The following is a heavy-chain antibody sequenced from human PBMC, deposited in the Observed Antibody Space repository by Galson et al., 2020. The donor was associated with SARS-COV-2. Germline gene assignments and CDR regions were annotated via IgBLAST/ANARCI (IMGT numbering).Heavy chain of an antibody. Sequence: GGSLRLSCAASGFTFSSYAMNWVRQAPGKGLEYVSAISSDGGSTYYAKSVKSRFTISRDNSKNTLYLQMGSLRAEDMAVYYCARAQGGYYTIYYGMDVWGQGTTVTVSS. CDR3: ARAQGGYYTIYYGMDV. D-gene: IGHD3-22*01. J-gene: IGHJ6*02. CDR1: GFTFSSYA. V-gene: IGHV3-64*01. CDR2: ISSDGGST.